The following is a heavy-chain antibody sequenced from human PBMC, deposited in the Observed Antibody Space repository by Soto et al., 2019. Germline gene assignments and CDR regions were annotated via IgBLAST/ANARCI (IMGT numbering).Heavy chain of an antibody. CDR2: IYSDGTT. CDR1: GITVSRSY. Sequence: PGGSLRLSCAASGITVSRSYMNWVRQAPGKGLEWVSIIYSDGTTYYADSVKGRFTISRDDSQNTLFLQMSSLRAEDTAVYYCANVRMVRSFYNYYAMHVWGQGTTVTVSS. J-gene: IGHJ6*02. V-gene: IGHV3-66*01. CDR3: ANVRMVRSFYNYYAMHV. D-gene: IGHD2-8*01.